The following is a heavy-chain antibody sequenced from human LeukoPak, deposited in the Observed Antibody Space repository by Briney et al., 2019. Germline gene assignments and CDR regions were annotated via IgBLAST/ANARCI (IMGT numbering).Heavy chain of an antibody. CDR3: ARDSRYCSSTSCKPFDY. Sequence: PGGSLRLSCAASGFTFSSYAMSWVRQAPGKGLEWVSAISGSGGSTYYADSVKGRFTISRDNSKNTLYLQMNSLRAEDTAVYYCARDSRYCSSTSCKPFDYWGQGTLVTVSS. D-gene: IGHD2-2*01. CDR1: GFTFSSYA. CDR2: ISGSGGST. J-gene: IGHJ4*02. V-gene: IGHV3-23*01.